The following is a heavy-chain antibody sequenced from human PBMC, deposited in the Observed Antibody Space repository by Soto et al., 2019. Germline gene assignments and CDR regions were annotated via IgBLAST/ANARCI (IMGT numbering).Heavy chain of an antibody. CDR1: GYTFTGYY. J-gene: IGHJ5*02. CDR3: ARAASVVPAAIRGAPRSGLDP. Sequence: GASVKVSCKASGYTFTGYYMHWVRQAPGQGLEWMGWINPNSGGTNYAQKFQGWVTMTRDTSISTAYMELSRLRSDDTAVYYCARAASVVPAAIRGAPRSGLDPWGQGTLVTVSS. CDR2: INPNSGGT. D-gene: IGHD2-2*01. V-gene: IGHV1-2*04.